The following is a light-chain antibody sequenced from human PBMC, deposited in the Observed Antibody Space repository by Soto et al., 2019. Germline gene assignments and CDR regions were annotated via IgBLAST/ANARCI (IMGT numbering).Light chain of an antibody. V-gene: IGLV2-8*01. Sequence: QSVLTQPPSASGSPGQSVTISCTGTSSDVGGYNYVSWYQQHPGKAPKLMIYEVTKRPSGVPDRFSGSKSANTASLTVSGLQAEDEADYYCCSYAGTYTVFGGGTKLTVL. CDR1: SSDVGGYNY. J-gene: IGLJ2*01. CDR2: EVT. CDR3: CSYAGTYTV.